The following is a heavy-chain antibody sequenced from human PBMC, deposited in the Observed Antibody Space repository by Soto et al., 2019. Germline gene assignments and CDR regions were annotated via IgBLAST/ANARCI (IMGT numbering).Heavy chain of an antibody. D-gene: IGHD3-10*01. V-gene: IGHV3-11*01. CDR2: ISSSGSTI. Sequence: QVRLVESGGGVVKPGGALRLSCAASGFTFSDYYMSWIRQAPGKGLEWVSYISSSGSTIYYADSVKGRFTISRDNAKNALYLQMNSLRDEDTAVYYCAGYGSGSYSWFDPWGQGTLVTVSS. CDR3: AGYGSGSYSWFDP. CDR1: GFTFSDYY. J-gene: IGHJ5*02.